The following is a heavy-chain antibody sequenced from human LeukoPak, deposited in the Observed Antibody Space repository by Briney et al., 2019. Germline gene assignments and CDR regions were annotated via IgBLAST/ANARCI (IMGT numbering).Heavy chain of an antibody. Sequence: GGSLRLSCAASGFTFSSYAMSCVRQAPGRGLEWVSAITGRGGSTYYAASVKGRFTISRDNSKNTLYLQLNSLRAEDTGVYYCAKDGSDSSSWYYYCGMDGWGQGTTVTVSS. V-gene: IGHV3-23*01. CDR3: AKDGSDSSSWYYYCGMDG. CDR2: ITGRGGST. J-gene: IGHJ6*02. CDR1: GFTFSSYA. D-gene: IGHD6-13*01.